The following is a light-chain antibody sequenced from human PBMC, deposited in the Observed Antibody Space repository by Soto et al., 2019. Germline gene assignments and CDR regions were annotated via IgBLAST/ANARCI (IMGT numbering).Light chain of an antibody. Sequence: DIVMTQSPDPLAVSLGERATINCKSSQSVLYSSNNKNYLAWYQHKPGQPPKLLIYWASTRESGVPGRFSGSGSGTDFTLTISSRQAEDVAVYYCQQYYRTPWTFGQGTKVENK. J-gene: IGKJ1*01. V-gene: IGKV4-1*01. CDR3: QQYYRTPWT. CDR2: WAS. CDR1: QSVLYSSNNKNY.